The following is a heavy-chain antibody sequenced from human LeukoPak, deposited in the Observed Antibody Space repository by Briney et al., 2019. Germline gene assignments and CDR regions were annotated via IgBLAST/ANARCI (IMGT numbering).Heavy chain of an antibody. V-gene: IGHV3-7*03. CDR2: IKQDGSEK. J-gene: IGHJ4*02. CDR1: GFTFSSYW. Sequence: GGSLRLSCAASGFTFSSYWMSWVRQAPGKGLEWVANIKQDGSEKYYVDSVKGRFTISRDNAKNSLYLQMNSLRAEDTAVYYCAKDSRRIAVAEDFDYWGQGTLVTVSS. D-gene: IGHD6-19*01. CDR3: AKDSRRIAVAEDFDY.